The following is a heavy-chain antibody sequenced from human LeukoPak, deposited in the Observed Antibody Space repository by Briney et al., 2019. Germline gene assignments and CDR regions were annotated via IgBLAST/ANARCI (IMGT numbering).Heavy chain of an antibody. CDR2: ISYDGSNK. Sequence: GGSLRLSCAASGFTFSSYGMHWVRQAPGKGLEWVAVISYDGSNKYYADSVKGRFTISRDSSKNTLYLQMNSLRAEDTAVYYCAKGSLYYGMDVWGQGTTVTVSS. D-gene: IGHD2-15*01. J-gene: IGHJ6*02. CDR1: GFTFSSYG. V-gene: IGHV3-30*18. CDR3: AKGSLYYGMDV.